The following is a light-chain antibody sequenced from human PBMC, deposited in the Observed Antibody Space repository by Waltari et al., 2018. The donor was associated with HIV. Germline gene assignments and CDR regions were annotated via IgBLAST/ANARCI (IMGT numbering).Light chain of an antibody. Sequence: IVLSQSPGTVSLSPGGRATLSCRASQNINNNHLAWYHQKFGKAPRRLIYDTSNRAPGIPDTFRGSGFGTDFSLTIGRVEPEDFGVYYCQQYGSGYTFGQGTRLDI. CDR1: QNINNNH. J-gene: IGKJ2*01. CDR3: QQYGSGYT. CDR2: DTS. V-gene: IGKV3-20*01.